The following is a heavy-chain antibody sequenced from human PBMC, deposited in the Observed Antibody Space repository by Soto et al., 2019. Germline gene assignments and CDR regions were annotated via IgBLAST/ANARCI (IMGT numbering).Heavy chain of an antibody. J-gene: IGHJ2*01. CDR3: ARDMTTVTTDRFYFDL. Sequence: GGSLRLSCAASGFTFSSYSMNWVRQAPGKGLEWVSSISSSSSYIYYADSVKGRFTISRDNAKNSLYLQMNSLRAEDTAVYYCARDMTTVTTDRFYFDLWGRGTLVTVSS. V-gene: IGHV3-21*01. CDR2: ISSSSSYI. D-gene: IGHD4-17*01. CDR1: GFTFSSYS.